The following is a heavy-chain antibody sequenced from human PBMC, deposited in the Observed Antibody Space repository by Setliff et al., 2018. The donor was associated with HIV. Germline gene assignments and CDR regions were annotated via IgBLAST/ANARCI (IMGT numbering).Heavy chain of an antibody. CDR2: IGPVGTST. V-gene: IGHV3-23*01. J-gene: IGHJ4*02. D-gene: IGHD6-6*01. CDR3: VRDWSSSGDY. Sequence: PGGSLRLSCAASGFTFSSYAMSWVRQAPGKGLEWVSAIGPVGTSTYYADSVKGRFTISRDNSKNTLFLQMNSLRAEDTAIYYCVRDWSSSGDYWGQGTLVTVSS. CDR1: GFTFSSYA.